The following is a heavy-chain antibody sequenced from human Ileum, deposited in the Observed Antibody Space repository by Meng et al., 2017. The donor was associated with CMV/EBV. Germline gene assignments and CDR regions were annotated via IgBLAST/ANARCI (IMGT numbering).Heavy chain of an antibody. CDR2: IYSGGST. V-gene: IGHV3-66*02. Sequence: GGSLRLSCAASGFTVSSNYLSWVRQAPGKGLEWVSVIYSGGSTYYADSVKGRFTISRDNSKNTLYLQMNSLRAEDTAVYYCARGYWRYGMDVWGQGTTVTVSS. CDR3: ARGYWRYGMDV. J-gene: IGHJ6*02. D-gene: IGHD3-3*01. CDR1: GFTVSSNY.